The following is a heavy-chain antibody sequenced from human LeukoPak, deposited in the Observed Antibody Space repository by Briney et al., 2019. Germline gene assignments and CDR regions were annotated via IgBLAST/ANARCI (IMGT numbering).Heavy chain of an antibody. CDR1: GYAFHIYY. CDR2: INPNSGGT. J-gene: IGHJ6*03. Sequence: ASVKVSCKASGYAFHIYYLHWVRQAPGQGLEWMGWINPNSGGTNYAQKFQGRVTMTRDTSISTAYTELSRLRSDDTAVYYCARGSQNYYYYMDVWGKGTTVTVSS. V-gene: IGHV1-2*02. CDR3: ARGSQNYYYYMDV.